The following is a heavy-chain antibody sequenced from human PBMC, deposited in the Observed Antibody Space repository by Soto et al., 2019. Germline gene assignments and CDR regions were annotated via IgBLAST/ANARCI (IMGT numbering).Heavy chain of an antibody. Sequence: PGGSLRLSCAASGFTISNAWMNWVRQAPGKGLEWVGRIKSKTDGGTTDYAAPVKGRFTISRDDSKNTLYLQMNSLKTEDTAVYYCNTDFWGRYYYGMDVWGQGTTDPVSS. CDR3: NTDFWGRYYYGMDV. J-gene: IGHJ6*02. D-gene: IGHD3-16*01. V-gene: IGHV3-15*07. CDR1: GFTISNAW. CDR2: IKSKTDGGTT.